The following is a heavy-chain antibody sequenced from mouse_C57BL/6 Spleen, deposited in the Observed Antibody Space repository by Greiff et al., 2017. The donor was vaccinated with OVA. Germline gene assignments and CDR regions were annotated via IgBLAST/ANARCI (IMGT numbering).Heavy chain of an antibody. D-gene: IGHD1-1*01. CDR3: ARRGTVVAYYYAMDY. J-gene: IGHJ4*01. CDR2: INPNNGGT. Sequence: EVQLQQSGPELVKPGASVKIPCKASGYTFTDYNMDWVKQSHGKSLEWIGDINPNNGGTIYNQKFKGKATLTVDKSSSTAYMELRSLTSEDTAVYYCARRGTVVAYYYAMDYWGQGTSVTVSS. CDR1: GYTFTDYN. V-gene: IGHV1-18*01.